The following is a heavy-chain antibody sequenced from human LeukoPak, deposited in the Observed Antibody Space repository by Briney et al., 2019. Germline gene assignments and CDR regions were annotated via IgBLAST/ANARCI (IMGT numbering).Heavy chain of an antibody. CDR3: ARVSVVSYYFDY. V-gene: IGHV3-7*01. J-gene: IGHJ4*02. D-gene: IGHD2-8*02. CDR1: GFTFSSYW. CDR2: IELDGSEK. Sequence: GGSLRLSCAASGFTFSSYWMTWVRQAPGKGLEWVANIELDGSEKYYVDSVKGRFTISRDDAQNSLYLQMNSLRAEDTAVYYCARVSVVSYYFDYWGQGSLVTVSS.